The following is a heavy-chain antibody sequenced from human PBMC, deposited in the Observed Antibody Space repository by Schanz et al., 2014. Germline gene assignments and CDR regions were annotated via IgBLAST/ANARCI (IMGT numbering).Heavy chain of an antibody. CDR3: ATWSGTRLFHN. D-gene: IGHD1-7*01. CDR2: LYDSAST. CDR1: GGSISGDY. Sequence: QVQLQGSGPGLVKPSETLSLTCIVSGGSISGDYWSWIRQSPGKGLEWIGHLYDSASTNYNPSLKSRVTISMDTSKNQFSLKLSSVTAADTAAYYCATWSGTRLFHNWGQGTLVTVSS. V-gene: IGHV4-59*12. J-gene: IGHJ4*02.